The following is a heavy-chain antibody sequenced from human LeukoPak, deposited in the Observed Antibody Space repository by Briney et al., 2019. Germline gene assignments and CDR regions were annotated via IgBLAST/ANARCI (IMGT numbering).Heavy chain of an antibody. J-gene: IGHJ4*02. V-gene: IGHV4-39*02. CDR1: GGSISSSSYF. CDR2: KYYSGSA. Sequence: SETLSLTCTVSGGSISSSSYFWAWIRQSPGKGLEWIGSKYYSGSAYYNPSLKSRVTISVDTSKNHFSLRLNSATAADTAVYYCASPTTMIRGKYYFDYWSQGTLVIVSS. CDR3: ASPTTMIRGKYYFDY. D-gene: IGHD3-10*01.